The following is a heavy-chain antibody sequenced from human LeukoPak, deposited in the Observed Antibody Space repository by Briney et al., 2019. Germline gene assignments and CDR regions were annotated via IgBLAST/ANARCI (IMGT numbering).Heavy chain of an antibody. Sequence: GGSLRLSCAASGFTFSSYSMNWVRQAPGKGLDWVSYISSSSSTIYYADSVKGRFTISRDNAKSSLYLQMNSLRDEDTAVYYCARGFWSGYSFDCWGQGTLVTVSS. V-gene: IGHV3-48*02. D-gene: IGHD3-3*01. CDR1: GFTFSSYS. CDR2: ISSSSSTI. CDR3: ARGFWSGYSFDC. J-gene: IGHJ4*02.